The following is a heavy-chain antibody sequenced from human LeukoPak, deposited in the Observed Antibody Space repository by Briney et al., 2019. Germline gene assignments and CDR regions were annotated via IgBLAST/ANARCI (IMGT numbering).Heavy chain of an antibody. V-gene: IGHV4-4*02. CDR1: GVSIVSNYW. D-gene: IGHD2-15*01. CDR3: ARDCRGDGCYSRTLAI. CDR2: IHHSGST. Sequence: SETPSLTCAVSGVSIVSNYWWNWVRQSPGKGLEWIGQIHHSGSTIYNPSLKSRVTISVDKSRSQLSLKVDSVTAADSAVYYCARDCRGDGCYSRTLAIWGQGTMVIVSS. J-gene: IGHJ3*02.